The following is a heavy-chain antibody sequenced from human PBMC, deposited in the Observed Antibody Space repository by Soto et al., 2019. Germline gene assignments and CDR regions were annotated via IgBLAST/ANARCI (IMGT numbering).Heavy chain of an antibody. D-gene: IGHD4-4*01. CDR2: ISGSGGST. V-gene: IGHV3-23*01. J-gene: IGHJ4*02. Sequence: PGESLKISCAASGFTFSSYAMSWVRQAPGKGLEWVSAISGSGGSTYYADSVKGRYTISRDNSKNTLYLQMNSLRAEDTAVYYCAKRMIPNYVGNSGGNFDYWGQGTLVTVSS. CDR3: AKRMIPNYVGNSGGNFDY. CDR1: GFTFSSYA.